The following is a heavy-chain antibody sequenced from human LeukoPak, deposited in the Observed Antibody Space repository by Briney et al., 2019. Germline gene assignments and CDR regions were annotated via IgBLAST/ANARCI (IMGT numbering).Heavy chain of an antibody. CDR1: GYTFTSYG. J-gene: IGHJ5*02. CDR3: ARVHHACSGGSCYSGWFDP. V-gene: IGHV1-18*01. CDR2: ISAYNGNT. D-gene: IGHD2-15*01. Sequence: ASVKVSCKASGYTFTSYGISWVRQAPGQGLEWMGWISAYNGNTNYAQKLQGRVTMTTDTSTSTAYMELRSLRSDDTAVYYCARVHHACSGGSCYSGWFDPWGQGTLVTVSS.